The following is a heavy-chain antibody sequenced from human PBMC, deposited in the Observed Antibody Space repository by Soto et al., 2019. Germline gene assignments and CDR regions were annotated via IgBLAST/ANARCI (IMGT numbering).Heavy chain of an antibody. CDR2: IYYSGST. CDR1: GGSVSSGSYY. V-gene: IGHV4-61*01. CDR3: ARELHGDSTSYYYYYGMDV. J-gene: IGHJ6*02. D-gene: IGHD2-2*01. Sequence: SETLSLTCTVSGGSVSSGSYYWSWIRQPPGKGLEWIGYIYYSGSTNYNPSLKSRVTISVDTSKNQFSLKLSSVTAADTAVYYCARELHGDSTSYYYYYGMDVCGQGTTVLVS.